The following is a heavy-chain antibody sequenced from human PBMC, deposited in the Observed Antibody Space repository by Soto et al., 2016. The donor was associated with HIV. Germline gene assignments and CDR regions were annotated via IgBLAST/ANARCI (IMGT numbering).Heavy chain of an antibody. V-gene: IGHV3-48*04. CDR1: GFTFSSYS. CDR2: ISSSSSTI. D-gene: IGHD3-22*01. J-gene: IGHJ6*02. Sequence: EVQLVESGGGLVQPGGSLRLSCAASGFTFSSYSMNWVRQAPGKGLQWVSYISSSSSTIYYADSVKGRFTISRDNAKNSLYLQMNSLRAEDTAVYYCARDQGKWLPRFDYYYGMDVWGQGTTVTVSS. CDR3: ARDQGKWLPRFDYYYGMDV.